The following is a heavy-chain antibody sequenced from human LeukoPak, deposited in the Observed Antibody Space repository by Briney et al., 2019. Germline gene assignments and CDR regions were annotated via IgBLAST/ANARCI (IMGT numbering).Heavy chain of an antibody. J-gene: IGHJ4*02. V-gene: IGHV4-38-2*01. CDR3: ARVYSSGWYYFDY. CDR1: GYSISSGYY. Sequence: SETLSLTCAVSGYSISSGYYCGWIRQPPGKGLEWIGSIYHSGSTYYNPSLKSRVTISVDTSKNQFSLKLSSVTAADTAVYYCARVYSSGWYYFDYWGQGTLVTVSS. D-gene: IGHD6-19*01. CDR2: IYHSGST.